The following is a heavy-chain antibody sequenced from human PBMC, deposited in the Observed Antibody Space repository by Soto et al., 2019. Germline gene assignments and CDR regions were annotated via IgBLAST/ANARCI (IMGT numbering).Heavy chain of an antibody. CDR3: ARGNPYNWSVLYYFDL. J-gene: IGHJ4*02. D-gene: IGHD1-1*01. V-gene: IGHV1-2*02. CDR2: INANNGNT. CDR1: GYTFTNYA. Sequence: ASVKVSCKASGYTFTNYAIHWVRQAPGQRLEWMGWINANNGNTKYARKFQGRVTMTRDSSISTAYMELSRLKSDDTAVYYCARGNPYNWSVLYYFDLWGQGTLVTVSS.